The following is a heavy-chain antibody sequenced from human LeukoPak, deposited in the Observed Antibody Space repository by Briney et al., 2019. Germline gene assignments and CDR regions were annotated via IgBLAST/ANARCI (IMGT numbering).Heavy chain of an antibody. CDR2: VSGSGATT. Sequence: PGGSLRLSCAASGFTFKNYAMTWVRQAPGKGLEWVSDVSGSGATTYYADSVRGRFTISRDNSKNMLYLQMNTLRAEDTALYYCAKDRYSGTQGFDYRGQGTPVTVSS. V-gene: IGHV3-23*01. CDR1: GFTFKNYA. CDR3: AKDRYSGTQGFDY. D-gene: IGHD1-26*01. J-gene: IGHJ4*02.